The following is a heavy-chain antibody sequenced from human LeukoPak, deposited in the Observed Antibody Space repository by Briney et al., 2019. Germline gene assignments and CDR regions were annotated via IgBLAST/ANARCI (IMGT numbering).Heavy chain of an antibody. D-gene: IGHD3-16*02. CDR1: GFTFSSYA. V-gene: IGHV3-23*01. J-gene: IGHJ4*02. Sequence: PGGSLRLSCAASGFTFSSYAMSWVRQAPGEGLEWVSAISGSGGSTYYADSVKGRLTISRDNSKNTLYLQMNSLRAEDTAVYYCAKDKRITFGGVIVFDYWGQGTLVTVSS. CDR3: AKDKRITFGGVIVFDY. CDR2: ISGSGGST.